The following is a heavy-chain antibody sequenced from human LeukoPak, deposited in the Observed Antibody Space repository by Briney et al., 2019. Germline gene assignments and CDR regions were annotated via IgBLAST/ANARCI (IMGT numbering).Heavy chain of an antibody. CDR1: GYTFTSYG. D-gene: IGHD3-22*01. CDR3: ARGSGYYDSSGYYYYYGMDV. Sequence: ASVKVSCKASGYTFTSYGISWVRQAPGQGLEWIGWISAYNGNTNYAQKLQGRVTMTTDTSTSTAYMELRSLRSDDTAVYYCARGSGYYDSSGYYYYYGMDVWGQGTTVTVSS. J-gene: IGHJ6*02. CDR2: ISAYNGNT. V-gene: IGHV1-18*01.